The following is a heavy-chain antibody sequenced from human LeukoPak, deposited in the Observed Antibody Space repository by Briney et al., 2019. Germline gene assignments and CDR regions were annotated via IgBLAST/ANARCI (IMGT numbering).Heavy chain of an antibody. Sequence: PSETLSLTCTVSGYSISSGYYWGWIRQPPGKGLEWIGSIYHSGSTNYNPSLKSRVTISVDTSKNQFSLKLSSVTAADTAVYYCARRRYCSSTSCQRVEGGWFDPWGQGTLVTVSS. D-gene: IGHD2-2*01. CDR1: GYSISSGYY. CDR3: ARRRYCSSTSCQRVEGGWFDP. J-gene: IGHJ5*02. V-gene: IGHV4-38-2*02. CDR2: IYHSGST.